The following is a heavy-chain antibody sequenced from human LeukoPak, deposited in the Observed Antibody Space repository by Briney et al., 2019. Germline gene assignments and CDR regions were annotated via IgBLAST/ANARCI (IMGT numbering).Heavy chain of an antibody. CDR2: ISGSGGST. V-gene: IGHV3-23*01. Sequence: GGSLRLSCAASGFTFSSYAMSWVRQAPGKGLEWVSAISGSGGSTYYADSVKGRFTISRDNSKNTLYLQMNSLRGEDTAVYYSAKDRSIVVVPAASDYWGQGTLVTVSS. CDR3: AKDRSIVVVPAASDY. CDR1: GFTFSSYA. J-gene: IGHJ4*02. D-gene: IGHD2-2*01.